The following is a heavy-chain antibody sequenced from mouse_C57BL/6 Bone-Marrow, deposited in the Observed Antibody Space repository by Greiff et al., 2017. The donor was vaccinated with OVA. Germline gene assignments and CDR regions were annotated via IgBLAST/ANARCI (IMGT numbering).Heavy chain of an antibody. Sequence: QLQQPGAELVMPGSSVKLSCKASGYTFTSSWMDWVKPRPGQGLEWIGNIYPSDSETHYKQKFKDKATLTVDKASSTAYMQLSSLTSEDSAVYYWSRGVLFAYWGQGTLGTVSA. J-gene: IGHJ3*01. CDR3: SRGVLFAY. CDR2: IYPSDSET. D-gene: IGHD5-1*01. CDR1: GYTFTSSW. V-gene: IGHV1-61*01.